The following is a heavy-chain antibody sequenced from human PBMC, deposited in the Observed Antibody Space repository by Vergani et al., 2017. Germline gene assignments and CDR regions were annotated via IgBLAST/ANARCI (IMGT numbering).Heavy chain of an antibody. Sequence: QVQVVESGGGVVQPGRSLKLSCAASGFTFSNYGMHWVRQAPGKGLEWVAVIWFDGSNKYYADSVKGRFTISRDNSKNTLYLQMNSLRADDTAMYYCAKMAYCGGDCYSYYYYYYMDVWGKGTTVTVSS. V-gene: IGHV3-33*06. CDR3: AKMAYCGGDCYSYYYYYYMDV. D-gene: IGHD2-21*01. CDR1: GFTFSNYG. CDR2: IWFDGSNK. J-gene: IGHJ6*03.